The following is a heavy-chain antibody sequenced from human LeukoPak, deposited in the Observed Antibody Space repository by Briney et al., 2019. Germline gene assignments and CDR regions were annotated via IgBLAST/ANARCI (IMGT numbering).Heavy chain of an antibody. J-gene: IGHJ4*02. D-gene: IGHD2-2*02. Sequence: ASVKVSCKASGYTFTGYYMHWVRQAPGQGLEWMGWINPNSGGTNYAHKFQGRVTMTRDTSISTAYMELNRLRSDDTAVYYCGRAGCSSTSCYNYWGQGTLVTVSS. CDR3: GRAGCSSTSCYNY. CDR2: INPNSGGT. CDR1: GYTFTGYY. V-gene: IGHV1-2*02.